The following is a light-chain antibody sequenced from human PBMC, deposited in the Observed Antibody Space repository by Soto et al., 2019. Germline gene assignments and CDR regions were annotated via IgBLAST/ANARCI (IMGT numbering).Light chain of an antibody. CDR3: AAWDGILSAWV. V-gene: IGLV1-47*01. Sequence: QSVLTQAPSASGAPGQRVVISCSGSSSNIGSYYASWFQHRPGAAPKLLIHRDNQRPSGVPDRLSGSKSGTSASLASSGPRSEDEAEYYCAAWDGILSAWVFGGGTKLTVL. CDR1: SSNIGSYY. J-gene: IGLJ3*02. CDR2: RDN.